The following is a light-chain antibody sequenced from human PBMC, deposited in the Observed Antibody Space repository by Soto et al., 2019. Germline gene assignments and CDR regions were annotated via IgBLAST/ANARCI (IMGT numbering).Light chain of an antibody. Sequence: QSALTQPASVSGSPGQSITISCTGTSSDGDYVYWYQQHPGKAPKLIISDVTNRTSGVSNRFSGSKSDYTASLTISGLQAEDEADYYCSSYTAASSLDVVFGGGTKLTVL. CDR3: SSYTAASSLDVV. CDR2: DVT. J-gene: IGLJ2*01. V-gene: IGLV2-14*03. CDR1: SSDGDY.